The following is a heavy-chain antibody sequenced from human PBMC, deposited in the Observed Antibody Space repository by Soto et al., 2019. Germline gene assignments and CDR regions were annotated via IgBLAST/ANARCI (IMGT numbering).Heavy chain of an antibody. D-gene: IGHD3-16*01. CDR3: ARGSYVQVY. CDR1: GGSISSSSYY. CDR2: IYYSGST. J-gene: IGHJ4*02. Sequence: PSETLSLTCTVSGGSISSSSYYWGWIRQPPGKGLEWIGSIYYSGSTYYNPSLKSRVTISVDTSKNQFSLKLSSVTAADTAVYYCARGSYVQVYWGQGTLVTVSS. V-gene: IGHV4-39*01.